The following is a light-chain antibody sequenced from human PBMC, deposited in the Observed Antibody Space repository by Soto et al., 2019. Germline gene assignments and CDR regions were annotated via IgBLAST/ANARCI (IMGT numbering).Light chain of an antibody. CDR1: QSIDRW. Sequence: DVQMTHSPSTLPASVVYIVTITFRASQSIDRWLAWYQQRPGKAPKILIYHASSLETGVPSRFSGSGSGTEFTLTISSLQPDDFATYYCKHYNSYGKFGQGTKVDIK. J-gene: IGKJ1*01. CDR2: HAS. V-gene: IGKV1-5*01. CDR3: KHYNSYGK.